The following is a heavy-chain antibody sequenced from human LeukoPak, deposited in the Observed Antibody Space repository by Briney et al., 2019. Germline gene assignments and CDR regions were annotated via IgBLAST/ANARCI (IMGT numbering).Heavy chain of an antibody. CDR2: ISGSGGST. CDR1: GFTFSSYW. D-gene: IGHD3-10*01. Sequence: PGGSLRLSCAASGFTFSSYWMSWVRQAPGKGLEWVSGISGSGGSTIYPDSVKGRFTIFRDNSQSMLYLQMNSLRAEDTAVYYCAKTRFGELWGLDFDYWGQGNLVTVSS. V-gene: IGHV3-23*01. J-gene: IGHJ4*02. CDR3: AKTRFGELWGLDFDY.